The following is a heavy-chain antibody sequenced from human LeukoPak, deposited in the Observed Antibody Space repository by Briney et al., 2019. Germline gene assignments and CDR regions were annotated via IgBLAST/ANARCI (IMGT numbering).Heavy chain of an antibody. CDR3: ARLKGSSSWYGYWYFDL. D-gene: IGHD6-13*01. V-gene: IGHV4-39*01. J-gene: IGHJ2*01. CDR2: IYYSGST. Sequence: PSETLSLTCTVSGGSISSSSYYWGWIRQPPGKGLEWIGSIYYSGSTYYNPSLKSRVTMSVDTSKNQFSLKLSSVTAADTAVYYCARLKGSSSWYGYWYFDLWGRGTLVTVSS. CDR1: GGSISSSSYY.